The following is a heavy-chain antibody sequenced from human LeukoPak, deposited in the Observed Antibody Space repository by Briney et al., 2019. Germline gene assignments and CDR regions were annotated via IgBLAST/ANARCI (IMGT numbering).Heavy chain of an antibody. V-gene: IGHV3-66*04. J-gene: IGHJ4*02. CDR2: IRSDGTK. D-gene: IGHD4-17*01. CDR1: GFIASNKY. Sequence: GGSLRLSCAASGFIASNKYMSWVRQAPGKGLEWVSTIRSDGTKDYADSVKGRFTISRDDSKNTLYLQMNSLRVEDTAVYSCARRRGGYGEGELDYWGQGTLVTVSS. CDR3: ARRRGGYGEGELDY.